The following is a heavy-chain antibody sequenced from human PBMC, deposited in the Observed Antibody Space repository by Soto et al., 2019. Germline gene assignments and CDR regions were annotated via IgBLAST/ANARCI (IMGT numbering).Heavy chain of an antibody. CDR2: IVPLFGTA. D-gene: IGHD6-13*01. V-gene: IGHV1-69*01. CDR3: ARAVAAASQRGIYYFGQ. Sequence: QVQLVQSGAEVKKPGSSVKVSCKASGGTFSSYAISWVRQAPGQGLEWMGGIVPLFGTANYAQKFQGRVTITADECTSTAYMELSSLRSEDTAVYYCARAVAAASQRGIYYFGQWGQGTLVAVAS. J-gene: IGHJ4*02. CDR1: GGTFSSYA.